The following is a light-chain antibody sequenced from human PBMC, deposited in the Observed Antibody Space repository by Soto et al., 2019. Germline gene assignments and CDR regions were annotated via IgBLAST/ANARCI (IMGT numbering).Light chain of an antibody. CDR3: QEYESTVT. Sequence: EIVLTQSPGSLSLSPGEGATLSCRASQSVSSSFFAWYQQKPGQAPSLLIYGAARRATGVPDRFSGSGSGTDFTLSISSLGPEGFAVYYCQEYESTVTFGQGTKLEIK. V-gene: IGKV3-20*01. CDR1: QSVSSSF. CDR2: GAA. J-gene: IGKJ1*01.